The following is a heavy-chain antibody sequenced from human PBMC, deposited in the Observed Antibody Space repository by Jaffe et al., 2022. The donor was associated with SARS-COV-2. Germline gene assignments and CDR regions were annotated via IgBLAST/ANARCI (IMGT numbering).Heavy chain of an antibody. CDR3: ATPLRVSRNAFDI. CDR1: GGSISSSNYY. J-gene: IGHJ3*02. V-gene: IGHV4-39*01. Sequence: QLQLQESGPGLVKPSEILSLTCTVSGGSISSSNYYWGWIRQSPGKGLEWIGIIYYSGSGSTYYDPSLKSRVTMSVDTSKNQFSLKLSSVTAADTAVYYCATPLRVSRNAFDIWGQGTMVTVSS. D-gene: IGHD4-17*01. CDR2: IYYSGSGST.